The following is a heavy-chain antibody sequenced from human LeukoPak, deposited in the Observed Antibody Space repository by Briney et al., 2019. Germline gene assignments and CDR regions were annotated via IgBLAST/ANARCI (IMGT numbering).Heavy chain of an antibody. J-gene: IGHJ4*02. Sequence: PGGSLRLSCAASGFTFSSSAMHWVRQAPGKGLEWVAVISYDGDNKYYADSVKGRFTISRDNSKNTLYLQMNSLRAEDTAVYYCAKPYGDSSFDYWGQGTLVTVSS. V-gene: IGHV3-30*04. D-gene: IGHD4-17*01. CDR3: AKPYGDSSFDY. CDR1: GFTFSSSA. CDR2: ISYDGDNK.